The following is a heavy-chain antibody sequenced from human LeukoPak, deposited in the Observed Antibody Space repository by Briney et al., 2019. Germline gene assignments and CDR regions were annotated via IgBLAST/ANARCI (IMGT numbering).Heavy chain of an antibody. Sequence: VKVSCKASGGTFSSYTISWVRQAPGQGLEWMGRIIPILGIANYAQKFQGRVTITADKSTSTAYMELSSLRSEDTAVYYCARDLGYYDSSGYWSYWGQGTLVTFSS. CDR1: GGTFSSYT. V-gene: IGHV1-69*04. CDR3: ARDLGYYDSSGYWSY. D-gene: IGHD3-22*01. J-gene: IGHJ4*02. CDR2: IIPILGIA.